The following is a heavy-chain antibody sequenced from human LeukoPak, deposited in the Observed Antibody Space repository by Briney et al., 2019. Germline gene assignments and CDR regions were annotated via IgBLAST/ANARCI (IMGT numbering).Heavy chain of an antibody. V-gene: IGHV4-4*09. CDR1: GGSISSYY. CDR2: IYTSGST. Sequence: PSETLSLTCTVSGGSISSYYWSWIRQPPGKGLEWIGYIYTSGSTNYNPSLKSRVTISVDTSKSQFSLELSSVTAADTAVYYCARTPYFGVVIYFDYWGQGTLVTVSS. D-gene: IGHD3-3*01. J-gene: IGHJ4*02. CDR3: ARTPYFGVVIYFDY.